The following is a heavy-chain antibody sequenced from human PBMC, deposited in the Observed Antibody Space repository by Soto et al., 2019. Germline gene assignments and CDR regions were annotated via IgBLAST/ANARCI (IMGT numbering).Heavy chain of an antibody. CDR2: INAGNGNT. D-gene: IGHD2-15*01. CDR1: GYTFTSYA. Sequence: QVQLVQSGAEVKKPGASVKVSCKASGYTFTSYAMHWVRQAPGQRLEGMGWINAGNGNTKYSQKFQGRVTNTRDTSASTASMELSSLSTEDRAVCYCARGGYCSGGSFQPETYYYYGMDVWGQGTTVTVSS. J-gene: IGHJ6*02. V-gene: IGHV1-3*01. CDR3: ARGGYCSGGSFQPETYYYYGMDV.